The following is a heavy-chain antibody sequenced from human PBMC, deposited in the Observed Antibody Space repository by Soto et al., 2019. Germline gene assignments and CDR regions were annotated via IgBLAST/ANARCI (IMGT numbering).Heavy chain of an antibody. D-gene: IGHD6-19*01. J-gene: IGHJ5*02. V-gene: IGHV3-30-3*01. CDR1: GFTFSSYA. CDR2: ISYDGSNK. CDR3: ARDRDGDSSGSVRYNWFDP. Sequence: GESLKISCAASGFTFSSYAMHWVRQAPGKGLEWVAVISYDGSNKYYADSVKGRFTISRDNSKNTLYLQMNSLRAEDTAVYYCARDRDGDSSGSVRYNWFDPWGQGTLVTVSS.